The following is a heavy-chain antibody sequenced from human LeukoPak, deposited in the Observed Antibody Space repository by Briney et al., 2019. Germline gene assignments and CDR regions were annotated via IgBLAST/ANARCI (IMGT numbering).Heavy chain of an antibody. Sequence: PGGSLRLSCAASGFTFDDYGMHWVRQAPGKGLEWVSGISWNSVSIGYADSVKGRFTISRDNAKNSLYLQMNSLRAEDMALYYCAKGDCSTTSCHLGGVDYWGQGTLVTVSS. V-gene: IGHV3-9*03. CDR3: AKGDCSTTSCHLGGVDY. D-gene: IGHD2-2*01. J-gene: IGHJ4*02. CDR1: GFTFDDYG. CDR2: ISWNSVSI.